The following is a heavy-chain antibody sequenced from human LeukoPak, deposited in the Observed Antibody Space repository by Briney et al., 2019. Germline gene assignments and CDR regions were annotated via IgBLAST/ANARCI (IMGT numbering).Heavy chain of an antibody. V-gene: IGHV3-53*01. Sequence: GGSLRLSCAASGFTVSSNYMGWVRQAPGKGLEWVSILYSGGSTYYADSVKGRFTISRDNSKNTLYLQMNSLRAEDTAVYYCARTDSSGYYYDYWGQGTLVTVSS. D-gene: IGHD3-22*01. CDR3: ARTDSSGYYYDY. J-gene: IGHJ4*02. CDR1: GFTVSSNY. CDR2: LYSGGST.